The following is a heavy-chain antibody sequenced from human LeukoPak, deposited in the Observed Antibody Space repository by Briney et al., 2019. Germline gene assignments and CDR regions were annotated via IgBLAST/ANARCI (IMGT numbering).Heavy chain of an antibody. CDR1: GGSMSSYY. D-gene: IGHD5-24*01. Sequence: SETLSLTCTVSGGSMSSYYWSWIRQPPGKGLEWIGYIYYSGSTNYNPSLKSRVTISVDTSKNQFSLKLSSVTAADTAVYYCAREGEMATVDYWGQGTLVTVSS. CDR3: AREGEMATVDY. CDR2: IYYSGST. V-gene: IGHV4-59*01. J-gene: IGHJ4*02.